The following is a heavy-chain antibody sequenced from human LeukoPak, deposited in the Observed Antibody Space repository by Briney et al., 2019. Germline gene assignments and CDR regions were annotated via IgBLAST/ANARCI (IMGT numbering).Heavy chain of an antibody. CDR1: GFTVSSNY. J-gene: IGHJ4*02. CDR2: ISGSGGST. D-gene: IGHD3-22*01. CDR3: ATGYDSSGYLFHY. V-gene: IGHV3-23*01. Sequence: PGGSLRLSCAVSGFTVSSNYMTWVRQAPGKGLEWVSGISGSGGSTNYADSVKGRFTISRDNSKKTLYLQMNILRGEDTAVYYCATGYDSSGYLFHYWGQGSLVTVSS.